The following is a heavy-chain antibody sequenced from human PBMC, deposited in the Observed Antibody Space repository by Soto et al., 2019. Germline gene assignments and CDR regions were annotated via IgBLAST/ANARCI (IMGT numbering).Heavy chain of an antibody. V-gene: IGHV1-8*01. CDR3: ARGGDYGGNSGYYYYGMDV. CDR2: MNPNSGNT. Sequence: QVQLVQSGAEVKKPGASVKVSCKASGYTFTSYDINWVRQATGQGLEWMGWMNPNSGNTGYAQKFQGRVTMTRNTSISTACMELSSLRSEDTAVYYCARGGDYGGNSGYYYYGMDVWGQGTTVTVSS. J-gene: IGHJ6*02. D-gene: IGHD4-17*01. CDR1: GYTFTSYD.